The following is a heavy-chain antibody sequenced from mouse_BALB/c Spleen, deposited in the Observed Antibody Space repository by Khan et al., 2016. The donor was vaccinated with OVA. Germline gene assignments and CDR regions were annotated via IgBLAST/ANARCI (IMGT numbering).Heavy chain of an antibody. CDR3: ATSYFYGYYFDY. Sequence: EVQLVESGGGLVQPGGSRKLSCAASGFTFSSYGMHWVRQAPERGLEWVAYISGDRNTIYYADTVTGRFTISRDNPRNTLFLQMTSLMSEDTAMYYCATSYFYGYYFDYWGPGTTLTVSS. CDR1: GFTFSSYG. D-gene: IGHD1-1*01. CDR2: ISGDRNTI. V-gene: IGHV5-17*02. J-gene: IGHJ2*01.